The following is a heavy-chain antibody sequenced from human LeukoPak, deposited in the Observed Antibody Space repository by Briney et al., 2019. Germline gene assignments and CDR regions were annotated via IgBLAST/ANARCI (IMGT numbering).Heavy chain of an antibody. V-gene: IGHV3-23*01. J-gene: IGHJ4*02. CDR1: GFTFSSYG. D-gene: IGHD3-22*01. CDR2: ISGSGSST. CDR3: AKGRAGNYDSSDY. Sequence: GGTLRLSCAASGFTFSSYGMSWVRQAPGKGLEWVSAISGSGSSTYHAASVKGRFTISRDNSKNTLYLQMNSLRAEDTAVYYCAKGRAGNYDSSDYWGQGTLVTVSS.